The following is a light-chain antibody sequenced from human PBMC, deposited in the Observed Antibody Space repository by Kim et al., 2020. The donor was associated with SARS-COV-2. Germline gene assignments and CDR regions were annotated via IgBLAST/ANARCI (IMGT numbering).Light chain of an antibody. CDR1: TGAVTSGHY. CDR3: LLSYSGAWM. Sequence: PGGTVTLTCGSSTGAVTSGHYPYWFQQKPGQAPRTLIYNTNNRHSWTPARFSGSLLGGKATLTLSGAQPDDEADYYCLLSYSGAWMFGGGTQLTVL. J-gene: IGLJ3*02. CDR2: NTN. V-gene: IGLV7-46*01.